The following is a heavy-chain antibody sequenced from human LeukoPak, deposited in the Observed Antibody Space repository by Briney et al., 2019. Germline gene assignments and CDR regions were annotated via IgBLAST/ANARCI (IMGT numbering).Heavy chain of an antibody. CDR3: ARDSNTAMIILDH. D-gene: IGHD5-18*01. J-gene: IGHJ4*02. Sequence: GGSLRLSCVASGFTFSGYYMNWVRQTPEKGLEWIAHISGDSDTIYYTDSVKGRFTISRDNARNSLFLQMDSLRAEDTAVYYCARDSNTAMIILDHWGQGTPVTVSS. V-gene: IGHV3-11*01. CDR2: ISGDSDTI. CDR1: GFTFSGYY.